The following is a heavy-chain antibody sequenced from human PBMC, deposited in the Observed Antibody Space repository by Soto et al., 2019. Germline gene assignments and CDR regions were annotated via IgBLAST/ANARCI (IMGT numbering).Heavy chain of an antibody. CDR2: FDPEDGET. J-gene: IGHJ6*02. CDR3: ATTPPIAVAGTPNYYYYYGMDV. V-gene: IGHV1-24*01. D-gene: IGHD6-19*01. Sequence: ASVKVSFKVSGYTLTELSMHWLRQAPGKGLEWMGGFDPEDGETIYAQKFQGRVTMTEDTSTDTAYMELSSLRSEDTAVYYCATTPPIAVAGTPNYYYYYGMDVWGQGTTVTVSS. CDR1: GYTLTELS.